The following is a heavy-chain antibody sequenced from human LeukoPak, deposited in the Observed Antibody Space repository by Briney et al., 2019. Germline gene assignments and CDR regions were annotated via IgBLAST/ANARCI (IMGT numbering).Heavy chain of an antibody. J-gene: IGHJ3*01. D-gene: IGHD3-10*02. CDR2: IYYSGST. Sequence: SETLSLTCTVSGGSISSGDYYWSWIRQPPGKGLEWIGYIYYSGSTYYNPSLKSRVTISVDTSKNQFSLKLSSVTAADTAVYYWARGGGFMFGGFITNVFNFGAKGKMFTVS. CDR1: GGSISSGDYY. V-gene: IGHV4-30-4*08. CDR3: ARGGGFMFGGFITNVFNF.